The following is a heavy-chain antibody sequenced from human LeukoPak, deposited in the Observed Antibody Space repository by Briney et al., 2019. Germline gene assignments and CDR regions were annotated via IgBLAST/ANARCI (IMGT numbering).Heavy chain of an antibody. CDR1: GYSFTSYW. D-gene: IGHD3-22*01. CDR2: IYPGDSDT. CDR3: ARPYYYDSSGHYYFDY. V-gene: IGHV5-51*01. J-gene: IGHJ4*02. Sequence: GESLKISCKGSGYSFTSYWIGWVRQMPGKGLEWMGIIYPGDSDTRYSPSFQGQVTISADKSISTAYLQWSSLKASDTAMYYCARPYYYDSSGHYYFDYWGQGTLVTVSS.